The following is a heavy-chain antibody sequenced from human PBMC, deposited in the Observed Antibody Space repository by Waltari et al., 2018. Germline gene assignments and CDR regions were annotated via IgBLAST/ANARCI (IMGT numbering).Heavy chain of an antibody. J-gene: IGHJ2*01. CDR3: ARHPAMTIMLWYFDL. CDR1: GGSISSSSYY. CDR2: IYYSGST. D-gene: IGHD2-8*01. Sequence: QLQLQESGPGLVKPSETLSLTCTVSGGSISSSSYYWGWIRQPPGKGLEWIGSIYYSGSTYDNPSLKSRVTISVETSKNQFSLKLSSVTAADTAVYYCARHPAMTIMLWYFDLWGRGTLVTVSS. V-gene: IGHV4-39*01.